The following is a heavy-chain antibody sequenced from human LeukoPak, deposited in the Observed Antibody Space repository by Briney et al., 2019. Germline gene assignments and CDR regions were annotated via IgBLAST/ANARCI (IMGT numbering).Heavy chain of an antibody. V-gene: IGHV3-7*01. CDR2: IKQDGGEK. D-gene: IGHD6-13*01. CDR1: GFSFSNYW. Sequence: PGGSLRLSCVASGFSFSNYWMNWVRQAPGKGLEWVASIKQDGGEKSYVDSVKGRFTISRDNAKNSLYLQMSSLRAEDTAVYYCARDGTAAGLYFDLWGQGTPVTVSS. CDR3: ARDGTAAGLYFDL. J-gene: IGHJ4*01.